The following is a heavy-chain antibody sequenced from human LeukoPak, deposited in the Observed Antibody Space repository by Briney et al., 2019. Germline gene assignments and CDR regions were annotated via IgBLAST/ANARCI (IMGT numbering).Heavy chain of an antibody. J-gene: IGHJ4*02. V-gene: IGHV3-66*02. CDR1: GFTVSNNY. CDR3: ARSGWVEQQLVPFDY. D-gene: IGHD6-13*01. CDR2: IYDTGDI. Sequence: GGSLRLSCAASGFTVSNNYMSWVRQAPGKGLEWVSFIYDTGDIYYADSVRGRFTISRDNSKNTLYLQMGSLRAEDMAVYYCARSGWVEQQLVPFDYWGQGTLVTVSS.